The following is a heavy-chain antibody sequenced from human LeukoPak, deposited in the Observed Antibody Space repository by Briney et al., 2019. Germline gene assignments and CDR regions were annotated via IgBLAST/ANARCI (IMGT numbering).Heavy chain of an antibody. CDR1: GYTFTSYG. CDR3: AREGYFGSGIDYFYGMDV. Sequence: ASVKVSCKASGYTFTSYGISWVRQAPGQGLEWMGWISAYNGNTNYAQNLQGRVTMTADTSTNTAYMELKGLRSDDTAVYFCAREGYFGSGIDYFYGMDVWGQGTKVTVSS. J-gene: IGHJ6*02. CDR2: ISAYNGNT. V-gene: IGHV1-18*01. D-gene: IGHD3-10*01.